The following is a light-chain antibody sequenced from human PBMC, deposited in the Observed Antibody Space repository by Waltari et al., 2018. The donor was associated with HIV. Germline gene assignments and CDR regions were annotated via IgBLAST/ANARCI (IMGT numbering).Light chain of an antibody. CDR3: QQFHSYPVT. Sequence: AIQLTQSPPSLSASVNDRVTFTCRASQDINSALAWYLQKPGKAPNLLIYDVSTLESGVPSRFSGSGFGTDYTLTISSLQSEDFATYFCQQFHSYPVTFGQGTRLEIK. CDR2: DVS. J-gene: IGKJ5*01. CDR1: QDINSA. V-gene: IGKV1-13*02.